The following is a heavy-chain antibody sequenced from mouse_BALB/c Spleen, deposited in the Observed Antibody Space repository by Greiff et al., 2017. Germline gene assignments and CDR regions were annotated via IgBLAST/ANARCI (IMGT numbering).Heavy chain of an antibody. CDR1: GDSITSGY. V-gene: IGHV3-8*02. Sequence: EVKLQESGPSLVKPSQTLSLTCSVTGDSITSGYWNWIRKFPGNKLEYMGYISYSGSTYYNPSLKSRISITRDTSKNQYYLQLNSVTTEDTATYYCARDYYRYDVAMDYWGQGTSVTVSS. CDR3: ARDYYRYDVAMDY. CDR2: ISYSGST. D-gene: IGHD2-14*01. J-gene: IGHJ4*01.